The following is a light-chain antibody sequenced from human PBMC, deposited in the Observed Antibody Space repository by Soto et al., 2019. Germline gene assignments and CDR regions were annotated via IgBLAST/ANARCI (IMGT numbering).Light chain of an antibody. CDR3: QQYNTLHT. CDR2: NVS. Sequence: EIAMTQSPATLSVSPGQRATLSCRASQNVNSNLAWYQQKPGHAPSLLTYNVSTRATGFPARFSGSGSGTEFTLNISRLQSEDSAIYYCQQYNTLHTFGQGTKLEI. J-gene: IGKJ2*01. V-gene: IGKV3-15*01. CDR1: QNVNSN.